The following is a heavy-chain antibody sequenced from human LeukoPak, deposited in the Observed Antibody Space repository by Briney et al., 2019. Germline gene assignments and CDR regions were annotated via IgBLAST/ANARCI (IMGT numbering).Heavy chain of an antibody. J-gene: IGHJ4*02. Sequence: GGSLRLSCAASGFTFSSYSMNWVRQAPGKGLEWVSSISSSSSYINYADSVRGRFTISRDNAKDSLYLQMNSLRADDTAVYYCARDGGNSGYNWAIDYWGQGTLVTVSS. D-gene: IGHD5-12*01. CDR3: ARDGGNSGYNWAIDY. CDR2: ISSSSSYI. V-gene: IGHV3-21*01. CDR1: GFTFSSYS.